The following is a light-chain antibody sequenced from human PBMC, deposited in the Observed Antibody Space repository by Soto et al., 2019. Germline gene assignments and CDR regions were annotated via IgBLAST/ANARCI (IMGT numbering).Light chain of an antibody. V-gene: IGKV1-33*01. CDR2: DAS. CDR3: QQYDDPLFA. CDR1: HDISNH. Sequence: DIQMTQSPSSLSASVGDRVTITCQASHDISNHLNWYQQKPGKVPRLLIYDASNLETGVPSRFSGSGSGTDFTFTISSLQPEDIATYYCQQYDDPLFAFGPGTKVDIK. J-gene: IGKJ3*01.